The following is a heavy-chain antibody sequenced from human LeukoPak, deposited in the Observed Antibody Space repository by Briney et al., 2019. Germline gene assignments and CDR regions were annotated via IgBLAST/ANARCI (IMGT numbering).Heavy chain of an antibody. D-gene: IGHD3-3*01. CDR1: GGSISSYY. CDR2: IYYSGST. CDR3: ARGGASTYYDFWSGYNNYYYGMDV. V-gene: IGHV4-59*12. Sequence: PSETLSLTCTVSGGSISSYYWSWIRQPPGKGLEWIGYIYYSGSTNYNPSLKSRVTISVDTSKNQFSLKLSSVTAADTAVYYCARGGASTYYDFWSGYNNYYYGMDVWGQGTTVTVSS. J-gene: IGHJ6*02.